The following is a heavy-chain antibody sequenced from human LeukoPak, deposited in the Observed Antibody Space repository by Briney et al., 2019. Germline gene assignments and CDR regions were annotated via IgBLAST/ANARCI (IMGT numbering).Heavy chain of an antibody. Sequence: ASVKVSCKASGYTSTGYAMNWVRQAPGQGLEWMGWINTNTGNPTYAQGFTGRFVFSLDTSVSTAYLQISSLKAEDTAVYYCARDGGVIISVNWFDPWGQGTLVTVSS. CDR1: GYTSTGYA. J-gene: IGHJ5*02. V-gene: IGHV7-4-1*02. D-gene: IGHD3-3*01. CDR2: INTNTGNP. CDR3: ARDGGVIISVNWFDP.